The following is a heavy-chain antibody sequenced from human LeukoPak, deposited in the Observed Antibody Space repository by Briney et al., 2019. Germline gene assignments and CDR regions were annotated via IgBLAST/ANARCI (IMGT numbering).Heavy chain of an antibody. Sequence: GGSLRLSCAASGFTFSLYSMNWVRQAPGEGLEWVSSISSSSSDKYYADSIKGRFTISRDNAKNSLYLQMNSLRAEDTAVYYCARVLRTDGYNIFDYWGQGTLVTVSS. CDR1: GFTFSLYS. J-gene: IGHJ4*02. CDR2: ISSSSSDK. V-gene: IGHV3-21*01. CDR3: ARVLRTDGYNIFDY. D-gene: IGHD5-24*01.